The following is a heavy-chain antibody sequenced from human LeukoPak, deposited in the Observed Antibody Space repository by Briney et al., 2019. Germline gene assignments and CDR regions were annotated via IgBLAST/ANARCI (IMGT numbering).Heavy chain of an antibody. CDR1: GFTFSSYA. D-gene: IGHD5-18*01. CDR3: AKFTLWADEGYYFDY. V-gene: IGHV3-23*01. J-gene: IGHJ4*02. Sequence: GGSLGLSCAASGFTFSSYAMSWVRQAPGKGLEWVSAISGSGGSTYYADSVKGRFTISRDNSKNTLYLQMNSLRAEDTAVYYCAKFTLWADEGYYFDYWGQGTLVTVSS. CDR2: ISGSGGST.